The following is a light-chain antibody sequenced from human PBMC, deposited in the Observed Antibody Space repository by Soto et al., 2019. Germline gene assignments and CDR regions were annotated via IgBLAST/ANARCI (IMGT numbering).Light chain of an antibody. CDR2: EVA. J-gene: IGLJ3*02. CDR1: SSDVGGDNF. Sequence: QSALTQTASVSGAPGQSITMSCTGTSSDVGGDNFVSWYQQHPGKAPKLIVHEVANRLSGVSGRFSGSKSGNTAFLTSSGLQAEDEAVYYCCSHSSSITWMFGGGTKVTVL. CDR3: CSHSSSITWM. V-gene: IGLV2-14*03.